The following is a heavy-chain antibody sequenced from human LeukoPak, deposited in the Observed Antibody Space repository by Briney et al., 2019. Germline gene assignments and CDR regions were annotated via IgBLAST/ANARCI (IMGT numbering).Heavy chain of an antibody. CDR2: INPSGGST. CDR1: GYTFTNYY. Sequence: ASVKVSCKASGYTFTNYYMHWVRQAPGQGLEWMGIINPSGGSTIYAQKFQGRVTMTEDTSTDTAYMELSSLRSEDTAVYYCATDLGRMVGAMLDYFDYWGQGTLVTVSS. V-gene: IGHV1-46*01. CDR3: ATDLGRMVGAMLDYFDY. J-gene: IGHJ4*02. D-gene: IGHD1-26*01.